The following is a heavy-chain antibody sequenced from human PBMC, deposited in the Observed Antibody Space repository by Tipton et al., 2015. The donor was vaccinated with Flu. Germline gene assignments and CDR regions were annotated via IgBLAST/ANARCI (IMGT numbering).Heavy chain of an antibody. CDR1: GYSFSNYW. CDR2: IYPGDSET. CDR3: VRHPYCTNAVCPPGYWYFDL. V-gene: IGHV5-51*01. Sequence: QLVQSGAEVKKPGESLKISCKGSGYSFSNYWIGWVRQMPERGLEWMGIIYPGDSETKYSPSFQGQITISADKSISTAYLQWSSLKASDTAMYYCVRHPYCTNAVCPPGYWYFDLSGRGTLLTVSS. J-gene: IGHJ2*01. D-gene: IGHD2-8*01.